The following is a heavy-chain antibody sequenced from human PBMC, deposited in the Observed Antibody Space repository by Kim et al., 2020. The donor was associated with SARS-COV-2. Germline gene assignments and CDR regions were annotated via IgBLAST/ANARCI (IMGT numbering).Heavy chain of an antibody. Sequence: SGSTNYSPSLKDRDIISIDTSKNQFFLQLSSVTAADAAVYYCARDRQPYYWGQGTLVTVSS. J-gene: IGHJ4*02. CDR3: ARDRQPYY. D-gene: IGHD1-1*01. V-gene: IGHV4-34*01. CDR2: SGST.